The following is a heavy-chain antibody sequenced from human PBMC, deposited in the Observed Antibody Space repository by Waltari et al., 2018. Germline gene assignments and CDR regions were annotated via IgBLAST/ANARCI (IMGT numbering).Heavy chain of an antibody. V-gene: IGHV1-24*01. D-gene: IGHD1-26*01. J-gene: IGHJ4*02. CDR3: ATDRDASYFYFDF. CDR1: GYTLNGLS. CDR2: FAPEDGRP. Sequence: QVQLVQSGAQVKAPGASVEISCVMSGYTLNGLSGSWRGQTPGKGLEGVAGFAPEDGRPLYAQNFQGRLTMSADTSADTAYLRLTSLRSEDTAVYYCATDRDASYFYFDFWGQGTLVTVSA.